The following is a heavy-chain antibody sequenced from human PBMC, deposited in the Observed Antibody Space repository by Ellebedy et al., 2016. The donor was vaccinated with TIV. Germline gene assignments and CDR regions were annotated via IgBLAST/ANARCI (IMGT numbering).Heavy chain of an antibody. CDR1: GFTFSDHH. CDR3: CRMGVWFGASDGFDV. V-gene: IGHV3-72*01. J-gene: IGHJ3*01. CDR2: IRQKANSYTT. D-gene: IGHD3-10*01. Sequence: GESLKISCAASGFTFSDHHMDWVRQAPGEGLEWVGRIRQKANSYTTEYAAPVRGRFTISRDDSANSRYLQMNSLKTEDTAVYYCCRMGVWFGASDGFDVWGQGTMVTVSS.